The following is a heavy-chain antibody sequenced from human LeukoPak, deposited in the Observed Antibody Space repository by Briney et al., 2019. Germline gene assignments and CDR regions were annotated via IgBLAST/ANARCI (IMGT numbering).Heavy chain of an antibody. J-gene: IGHJ4*02. CDR1: GYTFTSYY. CDR2: INPSGGST. Sequence: ASVKVSYKASGYTFTSYYMHWVRQAPGQGLEWMGIINPSGGSTSYAQKFQGRVTMTRDTSTSTVYMELSSLRSEDTAVYYCARSAAAGANSYYFDYWGQGTLVTVSS. V-gene: IGHV1-46*01. CDR3: ARSAAAGANSYYFDY. D-gene: IGHD6-13*01.